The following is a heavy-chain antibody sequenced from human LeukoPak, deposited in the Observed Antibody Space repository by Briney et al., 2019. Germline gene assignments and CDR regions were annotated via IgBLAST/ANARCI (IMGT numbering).Heavy chain of an antibody. V-gene: IGHV3-23*01. CDR1: GFTFSSYA. Sequence: GGSLRLSCAASGFTFSSYAMSWVRQAPGRGLEWVSAISGSGGSTYYADSVKGRFTISRDNSKNTLYLQMNSLRAEDTAVYYCAKERSYNGGSYWGGDAFDIWGQGTMVTVSS. J-gene: IGHJ3*02. D-gene: IGHD1-26*01. CDR3: AKERSYNGGSYWGGDAFDI. CDR2: ISGSGGST.